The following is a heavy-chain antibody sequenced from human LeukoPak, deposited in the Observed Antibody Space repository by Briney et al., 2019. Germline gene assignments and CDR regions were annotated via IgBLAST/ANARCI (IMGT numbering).Heavy chain of an antibody. D-gene: IGHD6-13*01. CDR2: IYYSGST. CDR1: GGSISSSSYY. CDR3: ARDRRSRYYDMDV. J-gene: IGHJ6*02. V-gene: IGHV4-39*07. Sequence: SETLSLTCTVSGGSISSSSYYWGWIRQPPGKGLEWIGGIYYSGSTYYNPSLKSRVTISVDTSKNQFSLKLSSVIAADTAVYYCARDRRSRYYDMDVWGQGTTVTVSS.